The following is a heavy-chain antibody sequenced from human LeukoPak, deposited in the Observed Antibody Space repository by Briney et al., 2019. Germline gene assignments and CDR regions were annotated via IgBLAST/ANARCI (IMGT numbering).Heavy chain of an antibody. CDR3: AKDSGYDSSGYPFNWFDP. J-gene: IGHJ5*02. CDR1: GFTFSSYA. Sequence: PGGSLRLSCAASGFTFSSYAMSWVRQAPGKGLEWVSAISGSGGSTYYADSVKGRFTISRDNSKNTLYLQMNSLRAEDTAVYYCAKDSGYDSSGYPFNWFDPWGQGTLVTVPS. D-gene: IGHD3-22*01. V-gene: IGHV3-23*01. CDR2: ISGSGGST.